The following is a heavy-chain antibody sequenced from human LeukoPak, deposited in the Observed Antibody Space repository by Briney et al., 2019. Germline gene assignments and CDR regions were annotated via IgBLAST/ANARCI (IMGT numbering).Heavy chain of an antibody. CDR3: ARSDYSSSRYSNFDY. Sequence: ASVKVSCKASGYTFTSYGISWVRQAPGQGLEWMGWISAYNGNTNYAQKLQGRVTMTTDTSTSTAYMELRSLRSDDTAVYYCARSDYSSSRYSNFDYWGQGTLVTVSS. V-gene: IGHV1-18*01. CDR1: GYTFTSYG. J-gene: IGHJ4*02. CDR2: ISAYNGNT. D-gene: IGHD6-13*01.